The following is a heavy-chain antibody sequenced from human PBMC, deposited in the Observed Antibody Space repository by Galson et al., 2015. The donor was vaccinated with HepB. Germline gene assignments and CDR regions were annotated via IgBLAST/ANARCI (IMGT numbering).Heavy chain of an antibody. J-gene: IGHJ4*02. CDR3: TTDPYFGHFWSLRMF. V-gene: IGHV3-15*01. CDR2: IKSKTDGETT. D-gene: IGHD2/OR15-2a*01. Sequence: SLRLSCAGSGFRFGDTWMNWVRQAPGKGLEWVGRIKSKTDGETTDYGAPVKSRFSNSRDDPKNTLYLEMTGLKTEDTAIYYCTTDPYFGHFWSLRMFWGQGTLVTVPS. CDR1: GFRFGDTW.